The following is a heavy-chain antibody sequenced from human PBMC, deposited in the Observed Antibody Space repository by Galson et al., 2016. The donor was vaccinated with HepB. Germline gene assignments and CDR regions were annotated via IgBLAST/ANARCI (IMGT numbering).Heavy chain of an antibody. CDR1: GFPFSSLD. CDR3: AKDIRGYSLAWGY. Sequence: SLRLSCAASGFPFSSLDMTWFRQAPGKGLEWVSSIRANGADTYYADSVKGRFTISRDNSKNTLFLQVNSLRVEDTALYYCAKDIRGYSLAWGYWGQGTLVTVSS. CDR2: IRANGADT. V-gene: IGHV3-23*01. D-gene: IGHD5-18*01. J-gene: IGHJ4*02.